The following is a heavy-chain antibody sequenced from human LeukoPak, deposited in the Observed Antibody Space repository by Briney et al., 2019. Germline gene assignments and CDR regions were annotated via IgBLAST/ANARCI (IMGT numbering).Heavy chain of an antibody. CDR2: IYYSGST. D-gene: IGHD6-25*01. Sequence: PSETLSLTCTVSGGSISSYYWSWIRQPPGKGLEWIGYIYYSGSTNYNPSLKSRVTISVDTSKNQFSLKLSSVTAADTAVYYCASSGRVAYFDYWGQGTLVTVSS. V-gene: IGHV4-59*01. CDR1: GGSISSYY. J-gene: IGHJ4*02. CDR3: ASSGRVAYFDY.